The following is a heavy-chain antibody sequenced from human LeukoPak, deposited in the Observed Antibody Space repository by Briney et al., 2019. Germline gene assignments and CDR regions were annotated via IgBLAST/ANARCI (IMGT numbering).Heavy chain of an antibody. Sequence: TSETLSLTCTVSGGSISSYYWSWIRQPPGKGLEWIGSIYYSGSTYYNPSLKSRVTISVDTSKNQFSLKLSSVTAADTAVYYCARPFSGSSSWYGWFDPWGQGTLVTVSS. V-gene: IGHV4-59*05. CDR1: GGSISSYY. CDR3: ARPFSGSSSWYGWFDP. CDR2: IYYSGST. J-gene: IGHJ5*02. D-gene: IGHD6-13*01.